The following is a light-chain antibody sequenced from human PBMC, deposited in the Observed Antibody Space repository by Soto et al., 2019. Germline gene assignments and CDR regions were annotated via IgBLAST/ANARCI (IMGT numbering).Light chain of an antibody. J-gene: IGKJ4*01. CDR3: QQYNTYSSLT. Sequence: IHTTQSPSTPSASFVDRVPTPLRASQSISSWLAWYQQKLGRAPRLLIYDASSLESGVPSRFSGSGYGTEFTLTISSLQPDDFATYYCQQYNTYSSLTFGGGTKVDIK. CDR2: DAS. V-gene: IGKV1-5*01. CDR1: QSISSW.